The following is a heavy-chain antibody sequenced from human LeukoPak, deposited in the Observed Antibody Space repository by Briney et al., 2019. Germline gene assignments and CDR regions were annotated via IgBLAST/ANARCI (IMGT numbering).Heavy chain of an antibody. CDR3: ADYGVSGVRNNFY. CDR2: IIVDSNT. V-gene: IGHV3-23*01. J-gene: IGHJ4*02. CDR1: GLAFSSYA. Sequence: PGGSLRLSCAASGLAFSSYAMSSGRQAPGKGLEWVSTIIVDSNTFYADSVKGRFNISRDNSRNTVYLQMTSLIADDTAVYYCADYGVSGVRNNFYWGQGTLVTVSS. D-gene: IGHD3-3*01.